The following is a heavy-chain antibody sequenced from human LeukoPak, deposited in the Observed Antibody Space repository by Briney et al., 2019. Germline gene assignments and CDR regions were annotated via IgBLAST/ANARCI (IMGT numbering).Heavy chain of an antibody. V-gene: IGHV4-34*01. J-gene: IGHJ4*02. Sequence: SETLSLTCAVYGGSFSGYYWSWIRQPPGKGLEWIGEINHSGSTNYNPSLKSRVTISVDTSKNQFSLKLTSVTAADTAVYYCARKTKGASLDYWGQGTLVTVSS. CDR1: GGSFSGYY. CDR3: ARKTKGASLDY. CDR2: INHSGST. D-gene: IGHD2-8*01.